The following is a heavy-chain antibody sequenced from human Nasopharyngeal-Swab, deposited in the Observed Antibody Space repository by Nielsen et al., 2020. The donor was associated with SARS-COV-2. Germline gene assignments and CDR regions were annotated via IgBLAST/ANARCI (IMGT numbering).Heavy chain of an antibody. CDR1: GFTFSSYW. D-gene: IGHD6-13*01. CDR2: IKQDGSEK. J-gene: IGHJ3*02. V-gene: IGHV3-7*05. CDR3: SRIAAAGTNAFDI. Sequence: GGSLRLSWAASGFTFSSYWMSWVRQVPGKGLEWVANIKQDGSEKYYVDSVKGRFTISRENAKNSLYLQMNSLRAEDMAVYYCSRIAAAGTNAFDIWGQGTMVTVSS.